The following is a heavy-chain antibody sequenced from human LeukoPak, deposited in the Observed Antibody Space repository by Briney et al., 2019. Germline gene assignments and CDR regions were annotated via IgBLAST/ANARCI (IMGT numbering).Heavy chain of an antibody. CDR2: ISGSDAGT. Sequence: PGGSLRLSCAASGFTFNTYAMSWVRQAPGKGLEWVSAISGSDAGTYYADSVKGRFTISRDNSKNTLYLQMNILRAEDAAVYYCAKAPLGRCTGVICYCFDSWGQGTLVTVSS. V-gene: IGHV3-23*01. D-gene: IGHD2-15*01. CDR1: GFTFNTYA. J-gene: IGHJ4*02. CDR3: AKAPLGRCTGVICYCFDS.